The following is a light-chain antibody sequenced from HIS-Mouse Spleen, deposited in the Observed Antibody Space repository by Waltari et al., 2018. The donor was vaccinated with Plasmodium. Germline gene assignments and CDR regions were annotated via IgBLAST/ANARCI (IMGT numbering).Light chain of an antibody. V-gene: IGLV3-10*01. Sequence: SYELTQPPSVSVSPGQTARITCSGDALPTKYAYWYQQKSGQAPVLGIDEDSKRPSGIPERFAGSRSGTMATLTISGAQVEDEADYYCFSTDSSGNHRVFGGGTKLTVL. CDR1: ALPTKY. J-gene: IGLJ3*02. CDR3: FSTDSSGNHRV. CDR2: EDS.